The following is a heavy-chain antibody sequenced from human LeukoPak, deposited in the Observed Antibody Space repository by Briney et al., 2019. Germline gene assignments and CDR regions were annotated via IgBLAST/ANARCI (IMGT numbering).Heavy chain of an antibody. V-gene: IGHV1-69*01. CDR3: ARDPYCSSTSCYEHYYYGMDV. CDR2: IIPIFGTA. D-gene: IGHD2-2*01. CDR1: GGTFSSYA. J-gene: IGHJ6*02. Sequence: SVRVSCKASGGTFSSYAISWVRQAPGQGLEWMGGIIPIFGTANYAQKFQGRVTITADESTSTAYMELSSLRSEDTAVYYCARDPYCSSTSCYEHYYYGMDVWGQGTTVTVSS.